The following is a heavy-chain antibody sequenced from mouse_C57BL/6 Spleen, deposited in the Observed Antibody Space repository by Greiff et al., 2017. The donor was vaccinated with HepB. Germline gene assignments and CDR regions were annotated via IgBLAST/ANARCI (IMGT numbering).Heavy chain of an antibody. D-gene: IGHD4-1*01. CDR3: ARRNWDDWFAY. CDR2: IDPSDSYT. V-gene: IGHV1-50*01. CDR1: GYTFTSYW. Sequence: VQLQQPGAELVKPGASVKLSCKASGYTFTSYWMQWVKQRPGQGLEWIGEIDPSDSYTNYNQKFKGKATLTVDTSSSTAYMQLSSLTSEDSAVYYCARRNWDDWFAYWGQGTLVTVSA. J-gene: IGHJ3*01.